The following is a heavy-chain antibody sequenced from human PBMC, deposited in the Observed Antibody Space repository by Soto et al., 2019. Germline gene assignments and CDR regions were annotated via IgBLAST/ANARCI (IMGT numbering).Heavy chain of an antibody. CDR1: GYTFTSYD. CDR2: MNPNSGNT. CDR3: ARGLSPGTGTTLWFDP. J-gene: IGHJ5*02. D-gene: IGHD1-7*01. Sequence: ASVKVSCKASGYTFTSYDINWVRQATGQGLEWMGWMNPNSGNTGYAQKFQGRVTMTRNTSISTAYMELSSLRSEDTAVYYCARGLSPGTGTTLWFDPWGQGTLVTVSS. V-gene: IGHV1-8*01.